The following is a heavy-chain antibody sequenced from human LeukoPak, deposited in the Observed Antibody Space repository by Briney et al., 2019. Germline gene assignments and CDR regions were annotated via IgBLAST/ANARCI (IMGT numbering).Heavy chain of an antibody. D-gene: IGHD2-15*01. Sequence: SETLSLTCSVSTDSRNTYYWSWIRPSPGKGLEWIGHIYHSGSTDYNPSLQSRVTISIDMSKKQFSLKLTSVTVADTAMYYCVRLRWELLAPYFDHWGQGSLVIVSS. CDR2: IYHSGST. CDR3: VRLRWELLAPYFDH. V-gene: IGHV4-59*01. J-gene: IGHJ4*02. CDR1: TDSRNTYY.